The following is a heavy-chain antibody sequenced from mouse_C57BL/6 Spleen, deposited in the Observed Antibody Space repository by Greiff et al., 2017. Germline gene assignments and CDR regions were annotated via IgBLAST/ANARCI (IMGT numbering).Heavy chain of an antibody. CDR2: IYPGDGDT. CDR3: ARSYGNLFMDY. J-gene: IGHJ4*01. V-gene: IGHV1-82*01. Sequence: VQLQQSGPELVKPGASVKISCKASGYAFSSSWMNWVKQRPGKGLEWIGRIYPGDGDTNYKGKFKGKATLTADKSSSTAYMQLSSLTSEDSAVYFCARSYGNLFMDYWGQGTSVTVSS. CDR1: GYAFSSSW. D-gene: IGHD2-1*01.